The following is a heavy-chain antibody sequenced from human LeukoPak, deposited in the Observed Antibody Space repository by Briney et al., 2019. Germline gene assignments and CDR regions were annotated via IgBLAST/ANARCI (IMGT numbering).Heavy chain of an antibody. CDR2: ISSSGSAM. J-gene: IGHJ4*02. CDR3: VRSAFHAGSGNYYDY. Sequence: RSGGSLRLSCAASGFTFSDYYMSWIRQTPGKGLEWVSYISSSGSAMFYADSVKGRFTISRDNAENTLYLQMNSLRVEDTAVYYCVRSAFHAGSGNYYDYWGQGTLVTVSS. V-gene: IGHV3-11*04. D-gene: IGHD3-22*01. CDR1: GFTFSDYY.